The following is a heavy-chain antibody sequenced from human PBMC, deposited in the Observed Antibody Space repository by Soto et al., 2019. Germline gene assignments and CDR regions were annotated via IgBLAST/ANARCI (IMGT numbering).Heavy chain of an antibody. CDR2: IYGSGIT. D-gene: IGHD6-13*01. Sequence: PSETLSLTCTVSGGSISSGGYYWSWIRQHPGKGLEWLGYIYGSGITFYNPSLQSRVILSMTAADTAVYYCARYRREAVAGYTLDNWGQGILVTVSS. V-gene: IGHV4-30-4*02. CDR3: DN. CDR1: GGSISSGGYY. J-gene: IGHJ4*02.